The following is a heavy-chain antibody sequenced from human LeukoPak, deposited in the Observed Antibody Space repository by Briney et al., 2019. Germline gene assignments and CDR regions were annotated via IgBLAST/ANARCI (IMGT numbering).Heavy chain of an antibody. J-gene: IGHJ4*02. Sequence: PGGSLRPSCAASGLTVSSNYMSWVRQAPGKGLEWVSVIYSGGSTYYADSVKGRFTISRDNSKNTLYLQMNSLRAEDTAVYYCARGGTRYYFDYWGQGTLVTVSS. CDR2: IYSGGST. V-gene: IGHV3-66*01. CDR3: ARGGTRYYFDY. CDR1: GLTVSSNY. D-gene: IGHD3-16*01.